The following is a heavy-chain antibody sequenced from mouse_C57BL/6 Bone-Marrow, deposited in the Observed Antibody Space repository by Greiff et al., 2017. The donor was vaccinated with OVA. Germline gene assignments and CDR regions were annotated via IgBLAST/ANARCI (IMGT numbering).Heavy chain of an antibody. CDR1: GFTFSSYA. V-gene: IGHV5-9-1*02. Sequence: EVQVVESGEGLVKPGGSLKLSCAASGFTFSSYAMSWVRQTPEKRLEWVAYISSGGDYIYYADTVKGRFTISRDNARNTLYLQMSSLKSEDTAMYYCTRAPYYYGSSPFAYWGQGTLVTVSA. CDR3: TRAPYYYGSSPFAY. D-gene: IGHD1-1*01. CDR2: ISSGGDYI. J-gene: IGHJ3*01.